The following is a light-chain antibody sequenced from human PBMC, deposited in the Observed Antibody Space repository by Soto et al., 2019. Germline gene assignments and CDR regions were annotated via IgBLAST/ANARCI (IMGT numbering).Light chain of an antibody. CDR3: CSFTASNTHV. Sequence: QSVLTQPASVSGSPGQSITISCGGTSSDVGAYIYVSWYQQFPGKVPKLIIYERSKRPPGVSDRFSGSKSGSTASLTISGLQAEDEAVYYCCSFTASNTHVFGTGTKVTVL. J-gene: IGLJ1*01. V-gene: IGLV2-23*01. CDR1: SSDVGAYIY. CDR2: ERS.